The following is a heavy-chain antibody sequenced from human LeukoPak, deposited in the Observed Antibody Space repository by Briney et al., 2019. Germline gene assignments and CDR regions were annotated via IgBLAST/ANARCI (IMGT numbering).Heavy chain of an antibody. CDR3: GLGYSYGYYYYYMDV. J-gene: IGHJ6*03. CDR1: GGTFSSYA. CDR2: IIPIFGTA. Sequence: SVKVSCKASGGTFSSYAISWVRQAPGQGLEWMGRIIPIFGTANYAQKFQGRVTITTDESTSTAYMELSSLRSEDTAVYYCGLGYSYGYYYYYMDVWGKETTVTVSS. V-gene: IGHV1-69*05. D-gene: IGHD5-18*01.